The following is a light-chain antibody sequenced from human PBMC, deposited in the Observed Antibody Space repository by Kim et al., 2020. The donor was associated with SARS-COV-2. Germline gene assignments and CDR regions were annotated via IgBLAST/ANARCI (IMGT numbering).Light chain of an antibody. CDR2: YDS. CDR1: NMGSKS. J-gene: IGLJ3*02. V-gene: IGLV3-21*04. Sequence: PGKTAVITCGGRNMGSKSVHWYQQKPGQAPVLVIYYDSDRPSGIPERFSGSNSGNTATLTISRVEAGDEADYYCQVWDSSSDHRVFGGGTQLTVL. CDR3: QVWDSSSDHRV.